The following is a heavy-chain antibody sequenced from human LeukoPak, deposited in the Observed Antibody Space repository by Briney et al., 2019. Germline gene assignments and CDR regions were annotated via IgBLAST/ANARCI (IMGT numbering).Heavy chain of an antibody. J-gene: IGHJ6*03. CDR1: GFTFSDYY. D-gene: IGHD2-15*01. CDR3: AGYCSGGSCYYYYMDV. CDR2: ISSSGSTI. V-gene: IGHV3-11*04. Sequence: PGGSLRLSCAASGFTFSDYYMSWIRQAPGKGLEGVSYISSSGSTIYYADSVKGRFTISRDNAKNSLYPQMNSLRAEDTAVYYCAGYCSGGSCYYYYMDVWGKGTTVTVSS.